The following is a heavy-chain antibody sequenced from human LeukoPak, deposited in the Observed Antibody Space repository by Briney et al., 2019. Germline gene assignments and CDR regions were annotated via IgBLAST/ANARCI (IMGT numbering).Heavy chain of an antibody. CDR1: GFTLSDFH. V-gene: IGHV3-11*01. Sequence: GGSLRLSCTASGFTLSDFHMSWIRQAPGKGLEWVSHISGSGYAIHHPGSVKGRFTISRDNAKNSLYLQMNSLRVEDSAVYYCARLSGTNSRGGDHWGQGTLVTVSS. D-gene: IGHD1-26*01. J-gene: IGHJ4*02. CDR3: ARLSGTNSRGGDH. CDR2: ISGSGYAI.